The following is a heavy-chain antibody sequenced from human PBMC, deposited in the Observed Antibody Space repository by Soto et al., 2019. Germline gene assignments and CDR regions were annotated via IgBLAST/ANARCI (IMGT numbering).Heavy chain of an antibody. CDR3: ARGWYYYGSGSYYNYLDAFDI. CDR1: GYTFTSYA. CDR2: INAGNGNT. D-gene: IGHD3-10*01. J-gene: IGHJ3*02. Sequence: ASVKVSCKASGYTFTSYAMHWVRQAPGQRLEWMGWINAGNGNTKYSQKFQGRVTITRDTSASTAYMELSSLRSEDTAVYYCARGWYYYGSGSYYNYLDAFDIWGQGTMVTVSS. V-gene: IGHV1-3*01.